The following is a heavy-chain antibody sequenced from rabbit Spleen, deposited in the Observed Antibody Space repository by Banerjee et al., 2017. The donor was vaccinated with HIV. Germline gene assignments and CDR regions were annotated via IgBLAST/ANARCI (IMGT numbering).Heavy chain of an antibody. CDR3: ARDRKYGSSGYCTDWLDL. Sequence: QEQLEESGGDLVKPEGSLTLTCTASGFSFSSSYWICWVRQAPGKGLEWIGCIYTGDGNTYYASWAKGRFTISKTSSTVDLKMTSLTAADTATYFCARDRKYGSSGYCTDWLDLWGPGTLVTVS. J-gene: IGHJ5*01. V-gene: IGHV1S45*01. D-gene: IGHD1-1*01. CDR1: GFSFSSSYW. CDR2: IYTGDGNT.